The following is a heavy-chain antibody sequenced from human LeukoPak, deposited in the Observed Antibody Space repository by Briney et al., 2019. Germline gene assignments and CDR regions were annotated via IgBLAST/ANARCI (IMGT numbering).Heavy chain of an antibody. V-gene: IGHV1-18*01. J-gene: IGHJ4*02. CDR3: ARLAVAGTFDY. CDR2: ISTYNGNT. Sequence: ASVKVSCKASGYTFTRYAFSWVRQAPGQGLEWMGWISTYNGNTNYAQKFQGRVTMTTDTSTTTTYMELRSLRSDDTAVYYCARLAVAGTFDYWGQGTLVTVSS. D-gene: IGHD6-19*01. CDR1: GYTFTRYA.